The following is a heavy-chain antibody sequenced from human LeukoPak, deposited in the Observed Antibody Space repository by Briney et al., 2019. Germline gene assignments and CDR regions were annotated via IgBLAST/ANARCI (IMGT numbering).Heavy chain of an antibody. D-gene: IGHD3-22*01. V-gene: IGHV3-64*01. CDR1: GFTFSSYA. J-gene: IGHJ4*02. CDR2: ISSNGGST. Sequence: GGSLRLSCAASGFTFSSYAMHWVRQAPGKGLEYVSAISSNGGSTYYANSVKGRFTISRDNSKNTLFLQMNSLRAEDTAVYYCARGFDSSGQDYWGQGTLVTVSS. CDR3: ARGFDSSGQDY.